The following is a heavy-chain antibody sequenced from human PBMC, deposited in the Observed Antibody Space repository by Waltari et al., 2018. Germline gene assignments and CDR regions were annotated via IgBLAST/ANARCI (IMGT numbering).Heavy chain of an antibody. CDR3: ASHFEDYYYYMDV. CDR2: IGANGDYI. CDR1: GFSFHSYT. V-gene: IGHV3-21*01. Sequence: EVQLVESGGGLVTPGEVLRLSCVAPGFSFHSYTMNWVRQAPGKGLEWVSSIGANGDYIYYADSVKGRFTTSRDNARNSLYLQMTSLRVEDTAIYFCASHFEDYYYYMDVWGKGTTVTVSS. J-gene: IGHJ6*03.